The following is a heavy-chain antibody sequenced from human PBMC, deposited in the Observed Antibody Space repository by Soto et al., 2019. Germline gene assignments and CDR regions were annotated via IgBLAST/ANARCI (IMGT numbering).Heavy chain of an antibody. J-gene: IGHJ6*04. V-gene: IGHV1-69*13. Sequence: SVKVSCKASGGTFSSYAISWVRQAPGQGLEWMGGIIPIFGTANYAQKFQGRVTITADESTSTAYMELSSLRSEDTAVYYCARDGDTAMASYYYYGMDVWGKGTTVTVSS. CDR1: GGTFSSYA. CDR2: IIPIFGTA. D-gene: IGHD5-18*01. CDR3: ARDGDTAMASYYYYGMDV.